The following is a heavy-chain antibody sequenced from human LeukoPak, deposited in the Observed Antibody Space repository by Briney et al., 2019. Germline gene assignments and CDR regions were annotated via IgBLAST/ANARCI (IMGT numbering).Heavy chain of an antibody. CDR2: ISSSGSTI. CDR3: AELGITMIGGV. CDR1: GFTFSSYE. D-gene: IGHD3-10*02. V-gene: IGHV3-48*03. J-gene: IGHJ6*04. Sequence: GGSMRLSCAASGFTFSSYEMNWVRQAPGKGLEWVSYISSSGSTIYYADPVKGRFTISRDNAKNSLYLQMNSLRAEDTAVYYCAELGITMIGGVWGKGTTVTISS.